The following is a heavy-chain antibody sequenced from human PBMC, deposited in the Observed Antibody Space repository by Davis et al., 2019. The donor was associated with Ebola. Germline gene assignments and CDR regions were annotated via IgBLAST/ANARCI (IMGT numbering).Heavy chain of an antibody. CDR2: IIPIFGTA. V-gene: IGHV1-69*13. CDR1: GGTFSSYA. D-gene: IGHD4-23*01. CDR3: ARAPTVVTVLWYFDL. J-gene: IGHJ2*01. Sequence: SVKVSCKASGGTFSSYAISWVRQAPGQGLEWMGGIIPIFGTANYAQKFQGRVTITADEATSTAYMELSSLRSEDTAVYYCARAPTVVTVLWYFDLWGRGTLVTVSS.